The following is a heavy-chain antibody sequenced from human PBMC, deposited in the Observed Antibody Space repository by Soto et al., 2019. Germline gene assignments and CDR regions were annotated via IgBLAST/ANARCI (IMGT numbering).Heavy chain of an antibody. D-gene: IGHD3-22*01. CDR2: IIPISGVP. CDR1: GTTFTYSA. J-gene: IGHJ6*02. V-gene: IGHV1-69*01. CDR3: ATPSVEVGPTGSTNYDDV. Sequence: QVQLVQSGAEVKKPGSSVNVSCKASGTTFTYSAINWVRQAPGQGLEWVGGIIPISGVPNYAHRFQGRVTITAEETKTTVYMQSSALTSGATAVYYCATPSVEVGPTGSTNYDDVWAQGTTVTASS.